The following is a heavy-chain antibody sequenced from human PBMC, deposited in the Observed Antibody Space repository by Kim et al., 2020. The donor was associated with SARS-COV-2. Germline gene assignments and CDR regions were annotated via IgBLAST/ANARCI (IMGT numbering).Heavy chain of an antibody. Sequence: RFTISRDNSKNTLYLQMNSLRADDTAVYYCAKHRVRSSSSRGYYYYYGMDVWGQGTTVTVSS. J-gene: IGHJ6*02. CDR3: AKHRVRSSSSRGYYYYYGMDV. V-gene: IGHV3-23*01. D-gene: IGHD6-6*01.